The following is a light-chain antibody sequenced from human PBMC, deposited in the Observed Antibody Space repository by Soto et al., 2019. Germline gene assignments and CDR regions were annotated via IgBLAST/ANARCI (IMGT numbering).Light chain of an antibody. Sequence: EIVLTQSPGTLSLSAGERATLSCRASQSVSSSHLAWYQQKPGQAPRLLIYGPSSRATGIPDRFSGSGSGTDFTLTISRLEPEDFAVYYCQQYGSSPLTFGGGTKVEIK. V-gene: IGKV3-20*01. CDR2: GPS. CDR3: QQYGSSPLT. J-gene: IGKJ4*01. CDR1: QSVSSSH.